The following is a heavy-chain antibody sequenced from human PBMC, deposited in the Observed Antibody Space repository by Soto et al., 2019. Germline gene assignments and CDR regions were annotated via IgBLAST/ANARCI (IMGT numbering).Heavy chain of an antibody. Sequence: GGSLRLSCAASGFTFSNYAMSWVRQAPGKGLEWVSGISASGRDTYYADSVKDRFTISRDNSKNTVYLQVNSLRADDTAIYYCAKGKSSGWYYFDYWGQGTPVTVSS. CDR3: AKGKSSGWYYFDY. V-gene: IGHV3-23*01. CDR1: GFTFSNYA. CDR2: ISASGRDT. D-gene: IGHD6-19*01. J-gene: IGHJ4*02.